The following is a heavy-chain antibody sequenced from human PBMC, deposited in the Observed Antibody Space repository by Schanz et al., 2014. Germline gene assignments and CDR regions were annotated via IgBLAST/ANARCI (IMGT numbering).Heavy chain of an antibody. D-gene: IGHD3-10*01. CDR1: GFTLNNAW. J-gene: IGHJ4*02. V-gene: IGHV3-15*01. CDR2: IKSKTDGGTR. CDR3: TADLWFGAVWGVW. Sequence: VQLVESGGGLVKPGGSLRLSCATSGFTLNNAWMNWVRQAPGKGRQWVARIKSKTDGGTRDYAAPEKGRFTISTDDSKTAVYLQRNSLQTEDTAVYYCTADLWFGAVWGVWWGQGTLVTVSS.